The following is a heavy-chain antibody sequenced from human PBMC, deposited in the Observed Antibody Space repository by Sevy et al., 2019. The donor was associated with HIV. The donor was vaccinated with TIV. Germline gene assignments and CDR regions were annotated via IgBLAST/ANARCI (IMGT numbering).Heavy chain of an antibody. D-gene: IGHD6-19*01. CDR1: GFTFSSYW. J-gene: IGHJ6*02. Sequence: GGSLRLSCAASGFTFSSYWMHWVRQAPGKGLVWVSRINSDGSSTSYADSVKGRFTISRDNAKNTLYLQMNSLRAEDTAVYYFARVLAYRDGSGWYPYYYYYGMDVWGQGTTVTVSS. CDR3: ARVLAYRDGSGWYPYYYYYGMDV. V-gene: IGHV3-74*01. CDR2: INSDGSST.